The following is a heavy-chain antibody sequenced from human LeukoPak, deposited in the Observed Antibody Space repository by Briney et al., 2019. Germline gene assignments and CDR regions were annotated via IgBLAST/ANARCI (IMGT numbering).Heavy chain of an antibody. D-gene: IGHD3-3*01. V-gene: IGHV4-34*01. CDR1: GGSFSGYY. Sequence: PSETLSLTCAVYGGSFSGYYWSWIRQPPEKGLEWIGEINHSGSTNYNPSLKSRVTISVDTSKNQFSLKLSSVTAADTAVYYCARFDFWSGYFTGFDPWGQGTLVTVSS. CDR3: ARFDFWSGYFTGFDP. J-gene: IGHJ5*02. CDR2: INHSGST.